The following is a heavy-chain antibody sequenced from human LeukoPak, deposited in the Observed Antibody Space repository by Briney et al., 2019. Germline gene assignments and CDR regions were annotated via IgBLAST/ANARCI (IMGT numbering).Heavy chain of an antibody. Sequence: GGSLRLSCAASGFTFSSYSMNWVRQAPGKGLEWVSSISSSSSYIYYADSVKGRFTISRDNSKNTLYLQMNSLRAEDTAVYYCAKRVYDSSGYHWDYWGQGTLVTVSS. CDR2: ISSSSSYI. V-gene: IGHV3-21*04. CDR3: AKRVYDSSGYHWDY. J-gene: IGHJ4*02. D-gene: IGHD3-22*01. CDR1: GFTFSSYS.